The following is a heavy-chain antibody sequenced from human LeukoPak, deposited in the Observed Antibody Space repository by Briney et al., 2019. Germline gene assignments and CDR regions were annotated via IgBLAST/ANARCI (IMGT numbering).Heavy chain of an antibody. D-gene: IGHD5-12*01. CDR2: MYHSGNT. CDR1: GYSISSGYY. V-gene: IGHV4-38-2*02. Sequence: PSETLSLTCSVSGYSISSGYYWGCIRQPPGEGLEGTGSMYHSGNTYYNPSLKSRVTISVDTSKNKFSLKLNCMTAADTAVYYCAKERIVGTSGAFDVWGQGSMVTVSS. J-gene: IGHJ3*01. CDR3: AKERIVGTSGAFDV.